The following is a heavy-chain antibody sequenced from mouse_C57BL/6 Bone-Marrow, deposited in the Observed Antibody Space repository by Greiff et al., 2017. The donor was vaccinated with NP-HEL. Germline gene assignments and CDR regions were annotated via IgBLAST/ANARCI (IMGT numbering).Heavy chain of an antibody. V-gene: IGHV5-6*01. CDR1: GFTFSSYG. CDR3: ARPLPGVLRFSEFDY. Sequence: EVKLQESGGDLVKPGGSLKLSCAASGFTFSSYGMSWVRQTPDKRLEWVATISSGGSYTYYPDSLKGRFTISRDHAKNTLYLQMSSLKSEDTAMYYCARPLPGVLRFSEFDYWGQGTTLTVSS. D-gene: IGHD1-1*01. CDR2: ISSGGSYT. J-gene: IGHJ2*01.